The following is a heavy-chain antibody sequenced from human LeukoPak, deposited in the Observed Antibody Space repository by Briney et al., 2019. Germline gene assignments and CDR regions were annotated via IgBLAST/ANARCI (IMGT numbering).Heavy chain of an antibody. CDR2: ISAYNGNT. CDR3: ARPLGYCSSTSCYSDAFDL. V-gene: IGHV1-18*04. D-gene: IGHD2-2*01. J-gene: IGHJ3*01. Sequence: ASVKLSCKASGYTFTSYGYSWVRQAPGQGLEWMGWISAYNGNTNYALKLQGRVTMTTDTSTSTTYMELRSLRTDHTAVRYCARPLGYCSSTSCYSDAFDLGGQGTMVTVSS. CDR1: GYTFTSYG.